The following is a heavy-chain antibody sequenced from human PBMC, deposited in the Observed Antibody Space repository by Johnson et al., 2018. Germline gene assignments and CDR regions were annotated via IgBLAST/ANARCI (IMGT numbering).Heavy chain of an antibody. CDR1: GFTFSSYG. CDR3: ARQLGYCSSTSCYHAFDI. J-gene: IGHJ3*02. D-gene: IGHD2-2*01. Sequence: QVQLVQSGGGVVQPGRSLRLSCTASGFTFSSYGMHWVRQAPGKGLEWVAVIWYDGSNKYYADSVKGRFTISSHNSKNTLYLQMNSLRAEDTAFYHCARQLGYCSSTSCYHAFDIWGQGTMVTVSS. V-gene: IGHV3-33*01. CDR2: IWYDGSNK.